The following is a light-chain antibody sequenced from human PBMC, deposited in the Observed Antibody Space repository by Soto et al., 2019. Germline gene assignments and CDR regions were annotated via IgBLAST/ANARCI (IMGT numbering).Light chain of an antibody. Sequence: EIVMTQSPATLSVSPGERATLSCRASQSVSSNLAWYQQKPGQAPRLLIYGASTRATAIPARFSGSGSGTEFPLTVSSLQSEDFAVYSCQQYNNWPGTFGQGNKVEIK. CDR1: QSVSSN. J-gene: IGKJ1*01. CDR3: QQYNNWPGT. V-gene: IGKV3-15*01. CDR2: GAS.